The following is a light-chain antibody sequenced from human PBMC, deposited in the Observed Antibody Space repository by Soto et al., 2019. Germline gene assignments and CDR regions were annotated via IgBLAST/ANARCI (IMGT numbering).Light chain of an antibody. V-gene: IGKV3-20*01. CDR2: GAS. CDR1: QSVSGHY. Sequence: EIVLTQSPGTLSLSPGERATLSCRASQSVSGHYLAWYQQKPGQAPRLLIYGASTRATGIPARFSGSGSGADFTRTVNRLEPEDSAVYYCQHYSDSPRTFGQETKVEIK. CDR3: QHYSDSPRT. J-gene: IGKJ1*01.